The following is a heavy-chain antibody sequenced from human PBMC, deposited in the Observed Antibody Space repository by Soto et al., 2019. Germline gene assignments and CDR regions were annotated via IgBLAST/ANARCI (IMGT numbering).Heavy chain of an antibody. CDR2: IYTSGST. CDR3: ARACSSNSCYDVFDY. CDR1: VGSISSYY. Sequence: SETLSLACTVSVGSISSYYWSWIRQPAGKGLDWIGRIYTSGSTNYNPSLKSRVTMSVDTSKNQFSLKLSSVTAADTAVYYCARACSSNSCYDVFDYWGQGTMFTVSS. V-gene: IGHV4-4*07. D-gene: IGHD2-2*01. J-gene: IGHJ4*02.